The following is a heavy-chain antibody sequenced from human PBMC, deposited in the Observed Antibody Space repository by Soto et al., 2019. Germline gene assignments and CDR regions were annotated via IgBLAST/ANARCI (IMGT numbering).Heavy chain of an antibody. D-gene: IGHD1-26*01. J-gene: IGHJ4*02. CDR2: MSYDGSNE. Sequence: QVQLVESGGGVVQPGRSLRLSCAASGFTFSHYAMHWVRQAPGKGLEWVALMSYDGSNEYYADSVKGRFTISRDNSKNTLYLQMNSLRAGDKVVYYCANVGSHNVDSWVQGTLVTVSS. CDR1: GFTFSHYA. CDR3: ANVGSHNVDS. V-gene: IGHV3-30*18.